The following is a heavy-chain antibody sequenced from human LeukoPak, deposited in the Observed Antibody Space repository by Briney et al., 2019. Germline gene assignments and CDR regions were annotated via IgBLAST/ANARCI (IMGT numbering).Heavy chain of an antibody. CDR1: GGSFSGYY. V-gene: IGHV4-34*01. Sequence: PSETLSLTCAVYGGSFSGYYWSWIRQPPGKGLEWIGEINHSGSTNYNPSLKSRVTISVDTSKNQFSLKLSSVTAADTAVYYCARCERSTAAAGDNYYYYYGMDVWGQGTTVTVSS. J-gene: IGHJ6*02. D-gene: IGHD6-13*01. CDR3: ARCERSTAAAGDNYYYYYGMDV. CDR2: INHSGST.